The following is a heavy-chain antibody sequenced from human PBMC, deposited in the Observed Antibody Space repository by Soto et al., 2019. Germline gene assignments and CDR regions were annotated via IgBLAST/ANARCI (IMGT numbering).Heavy chain of an antibody. V-gene: IGHV3-23*01. CDR2: IGRGGVDT. CDR1: GFTFSSYG. CDR3: GKLEAVGTYC. J-gene: IGHJ4*02. Sequence: EVQLLESGGDLVQPGGSLRLSCAASGFTFSSYGMSWVRQAPGKGLEWVSSIGRGGVDTYYADSVKGRFTISRDNSKNTLYLQMISLRGEDKAVYYCGKLEAVGTYCWGQGTLVTVSS. D-gene: IGHD6-13*01.